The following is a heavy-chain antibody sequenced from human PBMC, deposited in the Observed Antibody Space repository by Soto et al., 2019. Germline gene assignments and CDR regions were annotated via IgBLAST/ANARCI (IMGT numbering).Heavy chain of an antibody. CDR3: APHVHCSGGSCHYDAFDI. D-gene: IGHD2-15*01. V-gene: IGHV3-23*01. CDR1: GFIFGNYM. Sequence: EVQWLESGGGLVPPGEYLRLYFAFSGFIFGNYMMTWVRQAPGKGLEWVSTIRDGGEITYYADSVKGRFTISRDNSKNTLYLQLDSLGVEDTAVYYCAPHVHCSGGSCHYDAFDIRGQGTMVTVSS. CDR2: IRDGGEIT. J-gene: IGHJ3*02.